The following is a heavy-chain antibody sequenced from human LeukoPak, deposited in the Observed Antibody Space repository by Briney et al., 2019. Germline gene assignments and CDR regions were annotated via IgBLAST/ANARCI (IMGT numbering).Heavy chain of an antibody. CDR2: INPSGGST. D-gene: IGHD6-13*01. Sequence: GASVKVSCKASGYTFTSYYMHWVRQAPGQGLEWMGIINPSGGSTSYAQKFQGRVTMTRDTSTSTVYMELSSLRSEDTAVYYCAREGGAAAGPSAPTNWFDPWGQGTLVTVSS. J-gene: IGHJ5*02. CDR3: AREGGAAAGPSAPTNWFDP. V-gene: IGHV1-46*01. CDR1: GYTFTSYY.